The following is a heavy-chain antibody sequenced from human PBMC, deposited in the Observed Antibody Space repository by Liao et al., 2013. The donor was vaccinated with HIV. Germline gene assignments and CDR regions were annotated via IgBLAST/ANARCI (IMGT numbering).Heavy chain of an antibody. CDR1: GGSISSGDYY. CDR2: VYTSGIT. Sequence: QVQLQESGPGLVKPSQTLSLTCTVSGGSISSGDYYWSWIRQPPGKGLEWIGRVYTSGITNYNPSLKSRVTMSVDTSNNQFSLKLSSVTAADTAVYYCARVRPNYYGLGSSYWYFDLWGRGTLVTVSS. CDR3: ARVRPNYYGLGSSYWYFDL. J-gene: IGHJ2*01. V-gene: IGHV4-61*02. D-gene: IGHD3-10*01.